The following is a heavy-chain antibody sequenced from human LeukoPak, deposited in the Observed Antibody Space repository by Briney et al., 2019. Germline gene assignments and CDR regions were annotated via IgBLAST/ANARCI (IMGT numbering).Heavy chain of an antibody. CDR3: ASIAVAGTRDY. J-gene: IGHJ4*02. V-gene: IGHV3-23*01. CDR2: ISGSGGST. Sequence: ASVKVSCKASGGTFSSYAMSWVRQAPGKGLEWVSAISGSGGSTYYADSVKGRFTISRDNSKNTLYLQMNSLRAEDTAVYYCASIAVAGTRDYWGQGTLVTVSS. CDR1: GGTFSSYA. D-gene: IGHD6-19*01.